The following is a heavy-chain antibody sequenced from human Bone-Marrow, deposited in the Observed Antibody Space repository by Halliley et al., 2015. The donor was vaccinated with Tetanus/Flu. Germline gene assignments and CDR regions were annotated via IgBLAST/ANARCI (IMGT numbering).Heavy chain of an antibody. CDR3: VSTTATGLFDY. J-gene: IGHJ4*02. V-gene: IGHV4-59*01. Sequence: EWIVYIHYREGTSSNPSLKMRVTISVNTSKNQFSLKLCSVSAADTAVYYFVSTTATGLFDYWCQGTLVTVSS. CDR2: IHYREGT. D-gene: IGHD4-17*01.